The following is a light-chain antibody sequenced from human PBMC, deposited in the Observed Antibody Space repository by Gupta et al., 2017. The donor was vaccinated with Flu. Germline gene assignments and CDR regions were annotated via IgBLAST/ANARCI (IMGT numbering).Light chain of an antibody. J-gene: IGKJ2*01. Sequence: EIVMTQSPATLSVSPGERAALSCRPNQSVSSNLAWYQQKPGQAPRLLIYGASTRATGIPARFSGSGSGTEFTLTISSLQSEDFAVYYCQQYNNWPYTFGQGTKLEIK. CDR3: QQYNNWPYT. CDR2: GAS. CDR1: QSVSSN. V-gene: IGKV3-15*01.